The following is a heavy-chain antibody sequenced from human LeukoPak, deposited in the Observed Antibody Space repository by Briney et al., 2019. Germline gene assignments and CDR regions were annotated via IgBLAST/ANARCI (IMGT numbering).Heavy chain of an antibody. Sequence: ASVKVSCKVSGHTLTELSMHWVRQTPGKGLEWMGGFDPEDGETIYAQKFQGRVTMTEDTSTDTAYMELSSLRSEDTAVYYCATDPTGSVDYWGQGTLVTVSS. D-gene: IGHD3-10*01. CDR2: FDPEDGET. CDR3: ATDPTGSVDY. J-gene: IGHJ4*02. CDR1: GHTLTELS. V-gene: IGHV1-24*01.